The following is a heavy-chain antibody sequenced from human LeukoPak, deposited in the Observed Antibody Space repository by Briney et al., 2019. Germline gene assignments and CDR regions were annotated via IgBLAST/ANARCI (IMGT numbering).Heavy chain of an antibody. D-gene: IGHD6-13*01. J-gene: IGHJ4*02. CDR2: IIPIFGTA. Sequence: SVKVSCKASGGTFSSYAISWVRQAPGQGLEWMGGIIPIFGTANYAQKFQGRVTITADESTSTAYMELSSLRSEDTAVYYCATNLQQLDRGDYWGQGTLVTVSS. CDR1: GGTFSSYA. V-gene: IGHV1-69*13. CDR3: ATNLQQLDRGDY.